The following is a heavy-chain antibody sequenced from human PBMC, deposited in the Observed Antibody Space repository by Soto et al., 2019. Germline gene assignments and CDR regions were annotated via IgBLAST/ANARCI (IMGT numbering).Heavy chain of an antibody. CDR2: IYYSGST. CDR1: GGSISSYY. J-gene: IGHJ6*02. CDR3: ARDVRSGYYYYGMDV. D-gene: IGHD2-15*01. V-gene: IGHV4-59*01. Sequence: SETLSLTCTVSGGSISSYYWSWIRQPPGEGLEWIGYIYYSGSTNYNPSLKSRVTISVDTSKNQFSLKLSSVTAADTAVYYCARDVRSGYYYYGMDVWGQGTTVTVSS.